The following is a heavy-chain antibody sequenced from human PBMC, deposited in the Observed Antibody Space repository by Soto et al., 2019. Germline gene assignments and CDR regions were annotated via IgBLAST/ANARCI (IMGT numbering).Heavy chain of an antibody. V-gene: IGHV3-66*01. D-gene: IGHD3-9*01. CDR3: ARGGYDILTGYFDY. Sequence: GGSLRLSCAASGFGVSNNYMSWVRQAPGKGLEWVSAINSGGNTYYADSVKGRFTISRDNAKNSLYLQMNRLRAEDTAVYYCARGGYDILTGYFDYWGQGTLVTVSS. J-gene: IGHJ4*02. CDR2: INSGGNT. CDR1: GFGVSNNY.